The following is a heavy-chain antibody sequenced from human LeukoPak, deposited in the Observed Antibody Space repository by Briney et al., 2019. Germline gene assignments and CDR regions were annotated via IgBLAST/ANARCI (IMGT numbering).Heavy chain of an antibody. J-gene: IGHJ5*02. CDR3: AREAYCSSTSCYWRGWFDP. Sequence: PSETLSLTCTVSGYSISSGYYWGWIRQPPGKGLEWIGYIYYSGSTNYNPSLKSRVTISVDTSKNQFSLKLSSVTAADTAVYYCAREAYCSSTSCYWRGWFDPWGQGTLVTVSS. CDR1: GYSISSGYY. V-gene: IGHV4-61*01. D-gene: IGHD2-2*01. CDR2: IYYSGST.